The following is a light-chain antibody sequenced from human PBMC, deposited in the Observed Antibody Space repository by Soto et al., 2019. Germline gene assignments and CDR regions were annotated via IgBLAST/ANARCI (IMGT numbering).Light chain of an antibody. J-gene: IGKJ1*01. CDR2: GAS. Sequence: EIVLTQSPGTLSLSPGERATLSCRASQSVSSSYLAWYQQKPGQAPRLLIYGASSRVTGIPDRFSGSGSVTDFTLTISRLEPEDFAVYYCQQLKTFGQVTKVEIK. CDR1: QSVSSSY. V-gene: IGKV3-20*01. CDR3: QQLKT.